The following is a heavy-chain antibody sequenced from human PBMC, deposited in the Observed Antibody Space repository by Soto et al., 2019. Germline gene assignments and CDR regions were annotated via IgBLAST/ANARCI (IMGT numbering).Heavy chain of an antibody. D-gene: IGHD6-19*01. V-gene: IGHV3-30*18. CDR2: ISYDGNNK. CDR1: GLTFSSFG. Sequence: QVLLMESGGGVVHPGRSLRLSCAASGLTFSSFGMHWVRQAPGKGLEWVAVISYDGNNKYYSDSVKGRFTISGDNSKNTLYLQLNGLKPEDTAVYYCAKDRYSSGANYFDYWGQGTLVTVSS. CDR3: AKDRYSSGANYFDY. J-gene: IGHJ4*02.